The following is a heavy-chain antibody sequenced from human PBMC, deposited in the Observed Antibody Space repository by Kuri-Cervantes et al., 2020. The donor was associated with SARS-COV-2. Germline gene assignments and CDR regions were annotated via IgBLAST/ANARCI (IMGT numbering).Heavy chain of an antibody. J-gene: IGHJ4*02. V-gene: IGHV3-11*01. D-gene: IGHD2/OR15-2a*01. Sequence: LSLTCAASGFTFSDYYMSWIRQAPGKGLEWVSYISSSGSTIYYADSVKGRFTISRDNAKNTLYLQMNSLRAEDTAVYYCVKDSRVYYFDYWGQGTLVTVSS. CDR2: ISSSGSTI. CDR1: GFTFSDYY. CDR3: VKDSRVYYFDY.